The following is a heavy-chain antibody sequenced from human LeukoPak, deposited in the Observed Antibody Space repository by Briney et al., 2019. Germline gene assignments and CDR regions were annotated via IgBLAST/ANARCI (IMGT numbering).Heavy chain of an antibody. CDR2: MNPNSGNT. D-gene: IGHD2-15*01. J-gene: IGHJ4*02. CDR1: GYTFTSYD. V-gene: IGHV1-8*01. Sequence: ASVKVSCKASGYTFTSYDINWVRQATGQGLEWMGWMNPNSGNTGYAQKFQGRVTMTRNTSISTAYMELSSLRSEDTAVYYCASGVVAATEIFDYWGQGTLATVSS. CDR3: ASGVVAATEIFDY.